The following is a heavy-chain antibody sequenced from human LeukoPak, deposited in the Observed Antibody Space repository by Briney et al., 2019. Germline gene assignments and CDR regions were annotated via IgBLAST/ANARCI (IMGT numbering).Heavy chain of an antibody. CDR1: GFTVSSNY. CDR2: IYSGGST. Sequence: PGGSLRLSCAASGFTVSSNYMSWVRQAPGKGLEWVSVIYSGGSTYYADSVKGRFTISRDNSKNPLYVQMNSLRAEDTAVYYCALTRVSVVDYWGQGTLVTVSS. V-gene: IGHV3-66*01. J-gene: IGHJ4*02. D-gene: IGHD2-2*01. CDR3: ALTRVSVVDY.